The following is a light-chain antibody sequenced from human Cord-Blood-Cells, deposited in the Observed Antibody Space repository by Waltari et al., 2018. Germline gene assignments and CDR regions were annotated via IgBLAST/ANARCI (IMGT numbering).Light chain of an antibody. CDR1: QSVSRSY. Sequence: EIVLTQSPGTLSLFPGDRATLSCRASQSVSRSYLAWYQQKPGQAPRLLIYGPSSRATGSPDSFSGSGSGTDFTLTISRLEPEDFAVYYCQQYGSSPLTFGGGTKVEIK. CDR3: QQYGSSPLT. V-gene: IGKV3-20*01. CDR2: GPS. J-gene: IGKJ4*01.